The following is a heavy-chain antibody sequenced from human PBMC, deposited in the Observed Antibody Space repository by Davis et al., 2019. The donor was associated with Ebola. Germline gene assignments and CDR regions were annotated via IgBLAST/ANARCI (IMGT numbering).Heavy chain of an antibody. CDR2: ISGSGDST. CDR1: GITLSNHA. CDR3: AKSRPLWSVAGHFDY. J-gene: IGHJ4*02. V-gene: IGHV3-23*01. D-gene: IGHD6-19*01. Sequence: PGGSLRLSCAASGITLSNHAMTWVRQAPGKGLEWVSTISGSGDSTYYADSVKGRFTISRDTSKNTLYLQMTSLRAEDTAVYYCAKSRPLWSVAGHFDYWGQGTLVTVSS.